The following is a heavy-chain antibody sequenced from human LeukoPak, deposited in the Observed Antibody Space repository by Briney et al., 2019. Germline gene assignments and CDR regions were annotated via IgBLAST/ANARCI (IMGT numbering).Heavy chain of an antibody. CDR1: GFTFSNCW. D-gene: IGHD2-2*01. CDR3: AGGPLGYCSVTSCQFDY. CDR2: IKQDGSEE. J-gene: IGHJ4*02. Sequence: GGSLRLPCAASGFTFSNCWMSWVRQAPGKGLEWVANIKQDGSEEYYVDSVKGRFTISRVNAENSLFLNMNSLRVENTAVYDCAGGPLGYCSVTSCQFDYWGQGTLVTVSS. V-gene: IGHV3-7*01.